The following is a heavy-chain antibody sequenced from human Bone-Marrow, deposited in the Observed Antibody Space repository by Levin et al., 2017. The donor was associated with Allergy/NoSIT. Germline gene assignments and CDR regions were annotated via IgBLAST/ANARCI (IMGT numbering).Heavy chain of an antibody. D-gene: IGHD6-19*01. CDR2: IKVDGSEK. Sequence: ETLSLTCAASGFTFSGYWMSWVRQAPGKGLEWVANIKVDGSEKYYVDSVKGRFTISRDNAENSLYLHMSSLRAEDSAVYYCVRGGIVTGRFGDWGQGTLVTVSS. CDR3: VRGGIVTGRFGD. V-gene: IGHV3-7*01. J-gene: IGHJ4*02. CDR1: GFTFSGYW.